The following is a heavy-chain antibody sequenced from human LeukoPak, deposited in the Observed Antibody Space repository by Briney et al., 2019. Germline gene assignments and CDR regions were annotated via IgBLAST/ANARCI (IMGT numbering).Heavy chain of an antibody. D-gene: IGHD4-23*01. CDR3: ARQKRRVTTVVNGVLDY. CDR1: GFTFSSYG. CDR2: ISYDGSNK. Sequence: PGGSLRLSCAASGFTFSSYGMHWVRQAPGKGLEWVAVISYDGSNKYYADSVKGRFTISRDNSKNTLYLQMNSLRAEDTAVYYCARQKRRVTTVVNGVLDYWGQGTLVTVSS. V-gene: IGHV3-30*03. J-gene: IGHJ4*02.